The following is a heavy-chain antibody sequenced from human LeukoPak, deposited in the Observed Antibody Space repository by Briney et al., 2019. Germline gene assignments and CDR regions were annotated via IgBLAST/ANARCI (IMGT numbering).Heavy chain of an antibody. V-gene: IGHV5-51*01. CDR3: ATQRWLVPQNYYYYYMDV. J-gene: IGHJ6*03. CDR1: GYSSTGYW. CDR2: IYPGDSDT. Sequence: GESLKTSCRGSGYSSTGYWIGWVRQMPGKGLEWMGIIYPGDSDTRYSPSFQGQVTISADKSISTAYLQWSSLKASDTAMYYCATQRWLVPQNYYYYYMDVWGKGTTVTVFS. D-gene: IGHD6-19*01.